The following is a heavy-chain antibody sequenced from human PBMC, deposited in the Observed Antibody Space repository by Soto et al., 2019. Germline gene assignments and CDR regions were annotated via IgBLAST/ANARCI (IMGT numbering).Heavy chain of an antibody. V-gene: IGHV4-4*07. D-gene: IGHD6-19*01. CDR3: ARGTAYTVAAAFDI. J-gene: IGHJ3*02. CDR2: IYTSGST. Sequence: SETLSLTCTVSGGSISSYYWSWIRQPAGKGLEWIGRIYTSGSTNYNPSLKSRVNMSVDTSKNQFSLKLSSLTAADTAVYYCARGTAYTVAAAFDIWGQGTMVTVSS. CDR1: GGSISSYY.